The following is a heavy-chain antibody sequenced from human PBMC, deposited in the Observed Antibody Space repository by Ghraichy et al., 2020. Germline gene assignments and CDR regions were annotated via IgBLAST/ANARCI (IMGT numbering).Heavy chain of an antibody. CDR3: ARVGSSSSAKFDY. Sequence: SVKVSCKASGYTFTGYYMHWVRQAPGQGLEWMGRINPNSGGTNYAQKFQGRVTMTRDTSISTAYMELSRLRSDDTAVYYCARVGSSSSAKFDYWGQGTLVTVSS. V-gene: IGHV1-2*06. D-gene: IGHD6-13*01. CDR1: GYTFTGYY. CDR2: INPNSGGT. J-gene: IGHJ4*02.